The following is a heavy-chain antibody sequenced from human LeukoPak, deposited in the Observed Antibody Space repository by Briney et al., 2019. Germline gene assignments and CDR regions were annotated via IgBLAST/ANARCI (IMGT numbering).Heavy chain of an antibody. CDR3: ARVDIVVVPAAYYYYMDV. D-gene: IGHD2-2*01. CDR1: GFTFSDYN. Sequence: GGSLRLSCAASGFTFSDYNMRWIRQAPGKGLEWVSSISRSGSTKYYADSVKGRFTISRDNAKNSLYLQMNSLRAEDTAVYYCARVDIVVVPAAYYYYMDVWGKGTTVTVSS. V-gene: IGHV3-11*04. J-gene: IGHJ6*03. CDR2: ISRSGSTK.